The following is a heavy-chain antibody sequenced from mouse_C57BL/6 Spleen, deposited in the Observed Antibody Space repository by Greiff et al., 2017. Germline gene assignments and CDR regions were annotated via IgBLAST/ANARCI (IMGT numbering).Heavy chain of an antibody. Sequence: EVMLVESGGGLVKPGGSLKLSCAASGFTFSDYGMHWVRQAPEKGLEWVAYISSGSSTIYYADTVKGRFTISRDNAKNTLFLQMTSLRSEDTAMYYCATMITGFLFDYWGQGTTLTVSS. CDR1: GFTFSDYG. J-gene: IGHJ2*01. CDR3: ATMITGFLFDY. D-gene: IGHD2-4*01. V-gene: IGHV5-17*01. CDR2: ISSGSSTI.